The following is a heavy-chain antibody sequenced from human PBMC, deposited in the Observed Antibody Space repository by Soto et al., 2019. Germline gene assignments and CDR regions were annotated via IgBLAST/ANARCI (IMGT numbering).Heavy chain of an antibody. CDR2: IDNAGTDS. CDR3: ARGWFGPDV. Sequence: EVQLVESGGGLAQPGGSLRLSCAASGFTLSGRSMHWVRQAPGKGLVWVSGIDNAGTDSTYADSVKGRFTSSRDNAKNMLYLQMNSLSVEDTAVYYCARGWFGPDVWGKGTTVTVSS. V-gene: IGHV3-74*01. CDR1: GFTLSGRS. J-gene: IGHJ6*04. D-gene: IGHD3-10*01.